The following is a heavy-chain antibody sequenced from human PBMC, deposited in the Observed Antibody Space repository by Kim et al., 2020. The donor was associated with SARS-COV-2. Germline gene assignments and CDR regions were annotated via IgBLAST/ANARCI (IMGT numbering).Heavy chain of an antibody. J-gene: IGHJ4*02. V-gene: IGHV1-8*01. D-gene: IGHD6-19*01. CDR3: ARGSHSSGWYEDY. Sequence: YSQKFQGRVTMTRNTSISTAYMELSSLRSEDTAVYYCARGSHSSGWYEDYWGQGTLVTVSS.